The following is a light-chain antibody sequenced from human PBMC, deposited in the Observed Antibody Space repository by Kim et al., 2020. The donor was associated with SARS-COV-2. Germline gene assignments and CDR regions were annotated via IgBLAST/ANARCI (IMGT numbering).Light chain of an antibody. CDR2: AAS. V-gene: IGKV1-27*01. Sequence: DIQMTQSPSSLSASVGDRVTITCRASLGISNYLAWYQHKPGRVPKLLIYAASTLQSGVPSRFSGRGSGTVFTLTISSLQPEDVATYYCQECNSAPWTFGQGTKVDIK. CDR1: LGISNY. CDR3: QECNSAPWT. J-gene: IGKJ1*01.